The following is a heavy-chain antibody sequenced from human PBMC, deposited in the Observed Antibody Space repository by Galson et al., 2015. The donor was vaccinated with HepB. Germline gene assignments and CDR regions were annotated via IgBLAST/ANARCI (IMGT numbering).Heavy chain of an antibody. CDR1: GFNFSSYA. Sequence: SLRLSCAASGFNFSSYAMSWVRQAPGKGLEWVSAISGSGGSTYYADSVKGRFTISRDNSKNTLYLQMNSLRAEDTAVYYCAKVYLGATDAFDIWGQGTMVTVSS. J-gene: IGHJ3*02. CDR3: AKVYLGATDAFDI. CDR2: ISGSGGST. D-gene: IGHD1-26*01. V-gene: IGHV3-23*01.